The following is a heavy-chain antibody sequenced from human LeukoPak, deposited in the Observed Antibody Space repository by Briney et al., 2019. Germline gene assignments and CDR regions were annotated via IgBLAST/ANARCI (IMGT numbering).Heavy chain of an antibody. D-gene: IGHD4-23*01. V-gene: IGHV1-18*01. J-gene: IGHJ4*02. CDR3: ARDLGGNPELFGF. CDR1: GYTFSNYG. Sequence: ASVKVTCKTSGYTFSNYGISWVRQAPGQGLEWLGWISAYNGHTSFAQKVQVRVDMTTDTSTTTAYLELRSLRSDDTAVYFCARDLGGNPELFGFWGQGTLVTVSS. CDR2: ISAYNGHT.